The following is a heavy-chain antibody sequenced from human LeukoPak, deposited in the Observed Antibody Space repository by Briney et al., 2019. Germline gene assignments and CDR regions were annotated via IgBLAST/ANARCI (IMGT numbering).Heavy chain of an antibody. D-gene: IGHD1-26*01. CDR3: ARPDSGSFQPFDY. CDR1: GGSISSSSYY. CDR2: IYYSGST. V-gene: IGHV4-39*01. Sequence: SETLSLTCTVSGGSISSSSYYWGWIRQPPGKGLEWIGSIYYSGSTYYNPSLKSRVTISVGTSKNQFSLKLSSVTAADTAVYYCARPDSGSFQPFDYWGQGTLVTVSS. J-gene: IGHJ4*02.